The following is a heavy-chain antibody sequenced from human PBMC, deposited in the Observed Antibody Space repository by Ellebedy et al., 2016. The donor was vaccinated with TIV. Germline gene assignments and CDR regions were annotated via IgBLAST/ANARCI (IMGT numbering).Heavy chain of an antibody. CDR3: ARARSSGWLHTPDY. CDR1: GYTFSSYY. J-gene: IGHJ4*02. CDR2: INPSGGST. Sequence: AASVKVSCKASGYTFSSYYMHWVRQAPGQGLEWMGIINPSGGSTTYAQNLQGRVTMTRDTSTTTVYMELNSLRSEDTAVYYCARARSSGWLHTPDYWGQGLLVTVSS. V-gene: IGHV1-46*04. D-gene: IGHD6-19*01.